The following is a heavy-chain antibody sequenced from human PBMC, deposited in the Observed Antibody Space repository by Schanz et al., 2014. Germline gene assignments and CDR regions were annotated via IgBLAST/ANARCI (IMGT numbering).Heavy chain of an antibody. CDR1: GYTFTNYY. D-gene: IGHD3-9*01. Sequence: QVQLVQSGAEVKKPGASVKLSCKASGYTFTNYYIHWVRQAPGQGLEWMVRIYLSDGSTRYAQKFQGRVTVTRDTSTTTVYMDLSSLISEDTAVYYCAFDRDDAYDTWGQGTTVTVSS. CDR3: AFDRDDAYDT. CDR2: IYLSDGST. J-gene: IGHJ3*02. V-gene: IGHV1-46*01.